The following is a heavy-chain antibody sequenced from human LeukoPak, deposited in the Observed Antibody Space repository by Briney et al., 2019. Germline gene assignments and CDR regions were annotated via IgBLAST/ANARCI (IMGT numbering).Heavy chain of an antibody. CDR2: ISSSSSYI. V-gene: IGHV3-21*01. Sequence: PGGSLRVSCAASGFTLSSYSMNWVRQAPGKGLEWVSSISSSSSYIYYADSVKGRFTISRDNVKNSLYLQMNSLRAEDTAAYYCARDRVVVISAFDIWGQGTMVTVSS. CDR3: ARDRVVVISAFDI. CDR1: GFTLSSYS. D-gene: IGHD2-15*01. J-gene: IGHJ3*02.